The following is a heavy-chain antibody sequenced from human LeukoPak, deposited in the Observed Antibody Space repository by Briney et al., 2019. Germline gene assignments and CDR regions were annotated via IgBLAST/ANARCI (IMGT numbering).Heavy chain of an antibody. CDR1: GGSISSGGYY. CDR3: ARGSYSSSRTFQH. Sequence: ASQTLSLTCTVSGGSISSGGYYWSWIRQHPGKGLEWIGYIYYSGSTYYNPSLKSRVTISVDTSKNQFSLKLSSVTAADTAVYYCARGSYSSSRTFQHWGQGTLVTVSS. CDR2: IYYSGST. V-gene: IGHV4-31*03. D-gene: IGHD6-13*01. J-gene: IGHJ1*01.